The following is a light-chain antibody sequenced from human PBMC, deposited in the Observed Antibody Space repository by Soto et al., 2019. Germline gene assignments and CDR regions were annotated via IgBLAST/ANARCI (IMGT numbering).Light chain of an antibody. CDR3: QKYNSAPFT. CDR2: DAS. V-gene: IGKV1-27*01. Sequence: DIQMTQSPSSLSASVGDRVTITCRASQGISNYLAWYQQKPGKVPELLIYDASTLKSGVLSGFSGSGSGTDFTLTISSLQPGDVATYLCQKYNSAPFTFGPGTKMDIK. J-gene: IGKJ3*01. CDR1: QGISNY.